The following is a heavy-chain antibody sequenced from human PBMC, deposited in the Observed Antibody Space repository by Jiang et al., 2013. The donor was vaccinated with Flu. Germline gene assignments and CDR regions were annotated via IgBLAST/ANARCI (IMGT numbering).Heavy chain of an antibody. CDR1: GGTFSSYA. J-gene: IGHJ5*02. CDR2: IIPIFGTA. D-gene: IGHD5-18*01. V-gene: IGHV1-69*06. Sequence: QLVESGAEVKKPGSSVKVSCKASGGTFSSYAISWVRQAPGQGLEWMGGIIPIFGTANYAQKFQGRVTITADKSTSTAYMELSSLRSEDTAVYYCASGDTAMVTSWFDPWGQGTLVTVSS. CDR3: ASGDTAMVTSWFDP.